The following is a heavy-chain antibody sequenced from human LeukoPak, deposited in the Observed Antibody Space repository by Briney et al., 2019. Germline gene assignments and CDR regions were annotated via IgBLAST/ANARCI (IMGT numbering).Heavy chain of an antibody. V-gene: IGHV4-59*12. CDR1: GGSISSYY. D-gene: IGHD6-13*01. Sequence: SETLSLTCTVSGGSISSYYWSWIRQPPGKGLEWIGYIYYSGSTNYNPSLKSRVTISVDTSKNQFSLKLSSVTAADTAVYYCARGLRVAAAGREWGQGTLVTVSS. CDR3: ARGLRVAAAGRE. J-gene: IGHJ4*02. CDR2: IYYSGST.